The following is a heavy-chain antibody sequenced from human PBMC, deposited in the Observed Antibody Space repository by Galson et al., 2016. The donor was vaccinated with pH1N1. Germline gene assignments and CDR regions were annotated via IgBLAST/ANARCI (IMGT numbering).Heavy chain of an antibody. Sequence: SVKVSCKASGFTFSNHGINWVRQAPGQGLEWMGWINTKTGNPTYAQGFTGRFVFSLDTSVNTAYLQINSLKADDPAVWYCARETPSPSPTVLRYFDWLRGLSAFDMWGRGTLVTVSS. J-gene: IGHJ3*02. V-gene: IGHV7-4-1*02. D-gene: IGHD3-9*01. CDR1: GFTFSNHG. CDR2: INTKTGNP. CDR3: ARETPSPSPTVLRYFDWLRGLSAFDM.